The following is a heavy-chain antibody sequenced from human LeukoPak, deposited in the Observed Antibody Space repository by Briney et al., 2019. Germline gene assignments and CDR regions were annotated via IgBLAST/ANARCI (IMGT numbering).Heavy chain of an antibody. CDR2: ISAYNGNT. V-gene: IGHV1-18*01. CDR1: GYTFTSYG. D-gene: IGHD1-26*01. Sequence: GASVKVSCKAAGYTFTSYGISWVRQAPGQGPEWMGWISAYNGNTNYAQKLQGRVTMTTDTSTSTAYMELRSLRSDDTAVYYCATMPLVGVLDYWGQGTLVTVSS. CDR3: ATMPLVGVLDY. J-gene: IGHJ4*02.